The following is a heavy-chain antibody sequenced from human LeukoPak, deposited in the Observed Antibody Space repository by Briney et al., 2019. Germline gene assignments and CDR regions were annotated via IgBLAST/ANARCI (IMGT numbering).Heavy chain of an antibody. V-gene: IGHV4-59*08. CDR3: ARLVEYGSSSFDS. CDR1: GGSISTYY. Sequence: PSETLSLTCTVSGGSISTYYWTWIRQPPGKGLEWIGYIYYSGSTNYNPSLKSRVTISVDTSKNQFSLKLNFVTAADTAVYYCARLVEYGSSSFDSWGQGTLVTVSS. D-gene: IGHD6-6*01. CDR2: IYYSGST. J-gene: IGHJ4*02.